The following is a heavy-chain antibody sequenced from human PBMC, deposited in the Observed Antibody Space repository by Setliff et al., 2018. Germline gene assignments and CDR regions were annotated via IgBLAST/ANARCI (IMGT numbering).Heavy chain of an antibody. CDR3: ARDNTILGATDH. Sequence: SETLSLTCTVSGDSITSGSYYWSWIRQSTERGLEWPGRLHTSGSTTYNPALNSRVTISVDTSTNQFSLRLTSLTAADTAVYFCARDNTILGATDHWGQGTLVTVSS. D-gene: IGHD1-26*01. CDR2: LHTSGST. V-gene: IGHV4-61*02. CDR1: GDSITSGSYY. J-gene: IGHJ5*02.